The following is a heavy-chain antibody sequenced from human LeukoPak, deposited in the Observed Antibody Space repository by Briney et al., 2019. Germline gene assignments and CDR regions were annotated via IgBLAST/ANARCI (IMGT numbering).Heavy chain of an antibody. CDR3: ASEDSSGWYGFDY. CDR2: IYYSGST. V-gene: IGHV4-59*01. CDR1: GVSISIYD. J-gene: IGHJ4*02. D-gene: IGHD6-19*01. Sequence: SETLSLTCTVSGVSISIYDWSWVRQPPGKGLEGVGYIYYSGSTNYDPSLMSRVTISVDTSKNQFSLKLSSVTAADTAVYYCASEDSSGWYGFDYWGQGTLVTVSS.